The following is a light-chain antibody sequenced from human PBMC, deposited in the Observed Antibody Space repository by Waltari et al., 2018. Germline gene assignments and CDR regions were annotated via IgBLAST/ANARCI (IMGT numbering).Light chain of an antibody. CDR2: KAS. CDR3: QHYSDYSFT. CDR1: QSVTQW. V-gene: IGKV1-5*03. J-gene: IGKJ3*01. Sequence: DIQMTQSPSTLSASVGDRVTITCRASQSVTQWLAWYQQKPGKAPKLLIYKASTLETGVPSRFSGSGSGTEFTLTISSLQTDDFATYYCQHYSDYSFTFGPGTKVDVK.